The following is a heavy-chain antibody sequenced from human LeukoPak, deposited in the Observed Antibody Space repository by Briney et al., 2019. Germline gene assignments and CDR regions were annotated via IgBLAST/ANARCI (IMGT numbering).Heavy chain of an antibody. CDR1: GFTFSSYW. V-gene: IGHV3-74*01. CDR2: IDTDGSIT. D-gene: IGHD3-10*01. Sequence: GGSLRLSCAVSGFTFSSYWMHWVRQAPGKGLVWVSRIDTDGSITSYADSVKGRFTISRDNAKSTLYLQMNNLRAEDTAVYFCARAASGSGNYYVRSGLDVWGQGTTVTVSS. CDR3: ARAASGSGNYYVRSGLDV. J-gene: IGHJ6*02.